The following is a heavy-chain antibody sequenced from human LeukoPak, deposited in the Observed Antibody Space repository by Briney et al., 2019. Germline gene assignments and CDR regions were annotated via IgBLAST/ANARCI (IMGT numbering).Heavy chain of an antibody. D-gene: IGHD6-6*01. Sequence: LQTLSLTCTVCGGSISSGGDYWGWVRQPAGKGLGWIGYIYHSGSTYYNPSLKSRVTISVDRSKNQFSLKLSSVTAADTAVYYCARGGGGTAIAAEDYWGQGTLVTVSS. J-gene: IGHJ4*02. V-gene: IGHV4-30-2*01. CDR2: IYHSGST. CDR3: ARGGGGTAIAAEDY. CDR1: GGSISSGGDY.